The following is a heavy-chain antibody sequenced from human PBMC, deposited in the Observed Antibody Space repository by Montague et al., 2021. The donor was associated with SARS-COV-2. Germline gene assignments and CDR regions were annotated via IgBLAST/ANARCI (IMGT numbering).Heavy chain of an antibody. CDR1: GGSFSGYW. V-gene: IGHV4-34*01. CDR2: INDSGTT. CDR3: ARGAPGY. J-gene: IGHJ4*02. Sequence: SETLSLTCPVYGGSFSGYWWTWIRQSPGKGLEWIGGINDSGTTKYNPSLKSRDTISVDTSKNQFSLDLTSVTVADTAVYYCARGAPGYWGQGTLVTVSS.